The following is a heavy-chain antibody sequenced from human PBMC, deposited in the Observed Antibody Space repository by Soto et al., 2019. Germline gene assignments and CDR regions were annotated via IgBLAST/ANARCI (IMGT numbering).Heavy chain of an antibody. Sequence: PSETLSLTCTVSGGSIRSYYWSWIRQPPGKGLEWIGYIYYSGSTNYNPSLKSRVTISVDTSKNQFSLKLSSVTAADTAVYYCARADYDSRFDAWGQGIRVTVDS. CDR1: GGSIRSYY. CDR2: IYYSGST. CDR3: ARADYDSRFDA. J-gene: IGHJ5*02. D-gene: IGHD3-22*01. V-gene: IGHV4-59*01.